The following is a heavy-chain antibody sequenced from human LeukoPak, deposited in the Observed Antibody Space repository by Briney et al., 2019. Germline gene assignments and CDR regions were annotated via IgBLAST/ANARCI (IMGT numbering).Heavy chain of an antibody. Sequence: HPGGSLRLSCAASGFTFSSYLMSWVRQAPGKGLEWVANIKQDGSEKYYVDSVKGRFTISRDNAKNSLYLQMNSLRAEDTAVYYCARQGNYYALDYWGQGTLVTVSS. CDR1: GFTFSSYL. D-gene: IGHD1-26*01. CDR2: IKQDGSEK. CDR3: ARQGNYYALDY. J-gene: IGHJ4*02. V-gene: IGHV3-7*01.